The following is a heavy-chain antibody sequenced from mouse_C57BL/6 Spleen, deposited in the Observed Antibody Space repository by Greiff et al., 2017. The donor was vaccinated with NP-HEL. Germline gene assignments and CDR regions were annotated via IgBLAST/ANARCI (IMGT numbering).Heavy chain of an antibody. V-gene: IGHV5-17*01. CDR2: ISSGSSTI. J-gene: IGHJ2*01. D-gene: IGHD1-1*01. CDR1: GFTFSDYG. CDR3: ARGDYYGSSYEEGFDY. Sequence: EVKLMESGGGLVKPGGSLKLSCAASGFTFSDYGMHWVRQAPEKGLEWVAYISSGSSTIYYADTVKGRFTISRDNAKNTLFLQMTSLRSEDTAMYYCARGDYYGSSYEEGFDYWGQGTTLTVSS.